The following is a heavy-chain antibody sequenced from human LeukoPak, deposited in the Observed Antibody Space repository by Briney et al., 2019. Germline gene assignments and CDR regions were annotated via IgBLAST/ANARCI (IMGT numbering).Heavy chain of an antibody. CDR1: GFTFSSYR. CDR3: ARGSDDFWSGYYIPNNWFDP. J-gene: IGHJ5*02. V-gene: IGHV3-21*01. CDR2: ISSSSSYI. Sequence: GGSLRLSCAASGFTFSSYRMNWVRQAPGKGLEWVSSISSSSSYIYYADSVKGRFTISRDNAKNSLYLQMNSLRAEDTAVYYCARGSDDFWSGYYIPNNWFDPWGQGTLVTVSS. D-gene: IGHD3-3*01.